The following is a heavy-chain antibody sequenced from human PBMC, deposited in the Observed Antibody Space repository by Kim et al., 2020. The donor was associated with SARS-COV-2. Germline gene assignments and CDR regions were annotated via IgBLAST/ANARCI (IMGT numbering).Heavy chain of an antibody. CDR2: ISGSGGST. V-gene: IGHV3-23*01. CDR1: GFTFSSFS. CDR3: AKGIGRYFGSGSFYTYAMDG. D-gene: IGHD3-10*01. J-gene: IGHJ6*02. Sequence: GGSLRLSCGVSGFTFSSFSMNWVRQTPGKGLEWVSGISGSGGSTYYADSVKGRFTISRDNSKSTLDLEMRRLRVEDTAVYYCAKGIGRYFGSGSFYTYAMDGWGQGTTVTVSS.